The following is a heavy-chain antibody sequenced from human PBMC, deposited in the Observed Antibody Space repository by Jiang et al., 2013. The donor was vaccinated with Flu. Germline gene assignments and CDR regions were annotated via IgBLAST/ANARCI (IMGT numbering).Heavy chain of an antibody. V-gene: IGHV7-4-1*01. CDR2: INTNTGNP. Sequence: QSGSELKKPGASVKVSCKASGYTFTSYAMNWVRQAPGQGLEWMGWINTNTGNPTYAQGFTGRFVFSLDTSVSTAYLQICSLKAENTAVYYCARDRRSYYDFWSGYYSPNAFDIWGQGTMVTVSS. D-gene: IGHD3-3*01. CDR3: ARDRRSYYDFWSGYYSPNAFDI. J-gene: IGHJ3*02. CDR1: GYTFTSYA.